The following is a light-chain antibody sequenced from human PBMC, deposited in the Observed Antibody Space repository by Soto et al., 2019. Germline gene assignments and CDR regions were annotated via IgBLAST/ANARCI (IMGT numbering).Light chain of an antibody. V-gene: IGLV2-14*01. CDR2: EVS. CDR1: SSDIGAYNY. CDR3: FSFTTDWTHV. Sequence: QSVLTQPASVSGSPGQSITISCTGSSSDIGAYNYVSWFQQYPGKAPKLIISEVSNRPSGVSNRFSGSKSGTAASLTISGLQTEDEAHYFCFSFTTDWTHVFGTGTKVTV. J-gene: IGLJ1*01.